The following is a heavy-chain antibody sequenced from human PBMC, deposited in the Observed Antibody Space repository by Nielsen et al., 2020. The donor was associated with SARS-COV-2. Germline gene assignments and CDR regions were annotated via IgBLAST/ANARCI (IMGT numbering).Heavy chain of an antibody. Sequence: GESLKISCAASGFTFSSYGMHWVRQAPGKGLEWVAVISYDGSEKYYADSVKGRFTISRDNSKNTLYLQINSLRAEDTAVYYCARARGGYDFDYWGQGTLVTVSS. D-gene: IGHD3-16*01. CDR1: GFTFSSYG. CDR2: ISYDGSEK. J-gene: IGHJ4*02. V-gene: IGHV3-30-3*01. CDR3: ARARGGYDFDY.